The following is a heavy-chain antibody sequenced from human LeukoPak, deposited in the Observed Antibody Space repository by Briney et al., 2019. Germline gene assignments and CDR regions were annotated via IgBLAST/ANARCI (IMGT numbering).Heavy chain of an antibody. CDR2: ISSSSSTI. D-gene: IGHD2-15*01. V-gene: IGHV3-48*02. CDR3: ARELIHCSGGSCYSSPQLSYGMDV. CDR1: GFTFTTYG. Sequence: GGSLRLSCAASGFTFTTYGMSWVRQAPGKGLEWVSYISSSSSTIYYADSVKGRFTISRDNAKNSLYLQMNSLRDEDTAVYYCARELIHCSGGSCYSSPQLSYGMDVWGQGTTVTVSS. J-gene: IGHJ6*02.